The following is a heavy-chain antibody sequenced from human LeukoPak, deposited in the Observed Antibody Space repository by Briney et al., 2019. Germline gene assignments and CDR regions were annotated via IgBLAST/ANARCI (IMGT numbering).Heavy chain of an antibody. V-gene: IGHV1-2*02. CDR1: GYTFTGYY. J-gene: IGHJ4*02. Sequence: ASVNVSFKASGYTFTGYYMHWLRQAPGQGLEWMGWINPNSGGTNYAQKFQGRVTMTRDTSISTAYMELSRLRSDDTAVYYCARDVDTAMVDYWGQGTLVTVAS. D-gene: IGHD5-18*01. CDR2: INPNSGGT. CDR3: ARDVDTAMVDY.